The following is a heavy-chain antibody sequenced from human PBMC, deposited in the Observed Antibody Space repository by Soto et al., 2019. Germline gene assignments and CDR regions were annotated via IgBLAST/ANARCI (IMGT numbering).Heavy chain of an antibody. J-gene: IGHJ4*02. CDR3: ARVAFQSFDY. CDR1: GYSLTTHH. V-gene: IGHV1-46*01. Sequence: QVQLVQSGAEVKKPGASVKVSCKAFGYSLTTHHIHWVRQAPGQGLEWMGIINPSDGGTGYAQKFQGRVTMTRDTSTSTGFLELSSLESEDTAVYYYARVAFQSFDYWGQGTLVTVSS. CDR2: INPSDGGT. D-gene: IGHD3-16*01.